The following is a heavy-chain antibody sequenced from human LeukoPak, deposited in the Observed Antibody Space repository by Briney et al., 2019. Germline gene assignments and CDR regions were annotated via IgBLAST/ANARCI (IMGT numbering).Heavy chain of an antibody. CDR1: RFTFSSYG. Sequence: GGSLRLSCAACRFTFSSYGMSGVRQAPGKGLEWVSAISGSGGSTYYADAVRGRFTISRDNSKNTLYLQMNSLRAEDTAVYYCAKDDATSLYYYDSSGYYDGEGFDYWGQGTLVTVSS. CDR3: AKDDATSLYYYDSSGYYDGEGFDY. J-gene: IGHJ4*02. CDR2: ISGSGGST. D-gene: IGHD3-22*01. V-gene: IGHV3-23*01.